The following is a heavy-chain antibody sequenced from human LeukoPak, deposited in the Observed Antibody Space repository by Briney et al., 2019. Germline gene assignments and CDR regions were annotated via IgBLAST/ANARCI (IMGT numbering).Heavy chain of an antibody. Sequence: SETLSLTCTVSGGSISSGDYYWSWIRQPPGKGLEWIGYIYYSGSTYYNPSLKSRVTISVDTSKNQFSLKLSSVTAADTAVYYCARDRLPWFGDDYYGMDVWGQGTTVTVSS. CDR3: ARDRLPWFGDDYYGMDV. D-gene: IGHD3-10*01. J-gene: IGHJ6*02. V-gene: IGHV4-30-4*01. CDR1: GGSISSGDYY. CDR2: IYYSGST.